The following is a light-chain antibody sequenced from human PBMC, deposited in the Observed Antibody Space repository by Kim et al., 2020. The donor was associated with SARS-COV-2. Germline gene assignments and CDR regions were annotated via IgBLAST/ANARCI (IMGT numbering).Light chain of an antibody. V-gene: IGLV2-18*02. J-gene: IGLJ1*01. Sequence: QSALTQPPSVSGSPGQPVTISCTGTSSDVGGYNRVSWYKQSPGTAPKLIIYEVTNRPSGIPDRFSGSKSGNTASLHISGLQADDEADYYCISYTGRNTFVFGTGTKVTVL. CDR1: SSDVGGYNR. CDR3: ISYTGRNTFV. CDR2: EVT.